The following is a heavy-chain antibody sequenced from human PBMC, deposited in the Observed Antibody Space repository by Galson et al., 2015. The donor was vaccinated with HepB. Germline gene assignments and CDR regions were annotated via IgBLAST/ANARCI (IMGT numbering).Heavy chain of an antibody. D-gene: IGHD3-22*01. CDR1: GYTFGSNG. CDR2: INDYNSDT. CDR3: ARGTYYYDTSGRDYWHFDL. Sequence: SVKVSCKASGYTFGSNGITWVRQAPGQGLEWMGWINDYNSDTKYAQKFQGRLTMTIDTSTSTAYMELRSLTSDDTAVYYCARGTYYYDTSGRDYWHFDLWGRGTLVTVSS. V-gene: IGHV1-18*04. J-gene: IGHJ2*01.